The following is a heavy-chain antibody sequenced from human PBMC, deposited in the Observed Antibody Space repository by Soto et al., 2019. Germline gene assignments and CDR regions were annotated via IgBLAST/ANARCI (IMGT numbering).Heavy chain of an antibody. CDR1: GFTFSNYG. D-gene: IGHD3-10*01. J-gene: IGHJ4*02. V-gene: IGHV3-33*01. Sequence: QVQLVESGGGVVQPERSLRLSCAASGFTFSNYGMHWVRQAPGKGLEWVAVVWHDGKTKYYADSVEGRFTISRDSSRNTLFLQMNSLRADDTAVYHCARDRGSDDPIDYWGQGTLVTVSS. CDR2: VWHDGKTK. CDR3: ARDRGSDDPIDY.